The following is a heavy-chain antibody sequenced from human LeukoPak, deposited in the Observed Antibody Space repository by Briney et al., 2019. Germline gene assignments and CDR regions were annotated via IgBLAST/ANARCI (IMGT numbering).Heavy chain of an antibody. D-gene: IGHD4-17*01. CDR2: ISGSGGST. Sequence: GGSLRLSCAASGFTFSSYAMSWVRQAPGKGLEWVSAISGSGGSTYYADSVKGRFTISRDNSKNTLYLQMNSLRAEDTAVYYCAKLDWSAYGSVYGDYSYAFDIWGQGTMVTVSS. J-gene: IGHJ3*02. CDR3: AKLDWSAYGSVYGDYSYAFDI. CDR1: GFTFSSYA. V-gene: IGHV3-23*01.